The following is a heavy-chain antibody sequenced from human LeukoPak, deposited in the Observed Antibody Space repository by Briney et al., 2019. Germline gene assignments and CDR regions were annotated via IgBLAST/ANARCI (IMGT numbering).Heavy chain of an antibody. V-gene: IGHV4-34*01. J-gene: IGHJ4*02. Sequence: SETLSLTCAVYGGSFSGYYWSWICQPPGKGLEWIGEINHSGSTNYNPSLKSRVTISVDTSKNQFSLKLSSVTAADTAVYYCARGWGYCSSTSCIVFDYWGQGTLVTVSS. CDR2: INHSGST. CDR1: GGSFSGYY. D-gene: IGHD2-2*01. CDR3: ARGWGYCSSTSCIVFDY.